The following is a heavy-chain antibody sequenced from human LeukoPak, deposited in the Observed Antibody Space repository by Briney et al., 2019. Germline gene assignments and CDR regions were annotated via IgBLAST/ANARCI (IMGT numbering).Heavy chain of an antibody. CDR3: ARDNVDTAMAYFDY. Sequence: SETLSLTCTVSGGSISSYYWSWIRQPAGKGLEWIGRIYTSGSTNYNPSLKSRVTMSVDTSKNQFSLKLSSVTAADTAVYYCARDNVDTAMAYFDYWGQGTLVTVSS. D-gene: IGHD5-18*01. V-gene: IGHV4-4*07. CDR1: GGSISSYY. J-gene: IGHJ4*02. CDR2: IYTSGST.